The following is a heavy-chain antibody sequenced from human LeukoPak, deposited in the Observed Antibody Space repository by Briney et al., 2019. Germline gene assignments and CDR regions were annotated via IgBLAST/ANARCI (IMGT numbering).Heavy chain of an antibody. Sequence: GGSLRLSCAASGFTFSDYYMSWIRQAPGKGLEWVSYISSSSSYTNYADSMKGRFTISRDNAKNSLYLQMNSLRAEDTAVYYCARTGAAAGGFDYWGQGTLVTVSS. CDR3: ARTGAAAGGFDY. CDR2: ISSSSSYT. CDR1: GFTFSDYY. J-gene: IGHJ4*02. D-gene: IGHD6-13*01. V-gene: IGHV3-11*03.